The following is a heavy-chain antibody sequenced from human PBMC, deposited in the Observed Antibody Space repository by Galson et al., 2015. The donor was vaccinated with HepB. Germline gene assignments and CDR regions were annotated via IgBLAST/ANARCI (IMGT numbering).Heavy chain of an antibody. J-gene: IGHJ4*02. D-gene: IGHD3-9*01. CDR1: GFSFSDYW. CDR2: VSEDGSEK. V-gene: IGHV3-7*03. CDR3: VRGTKDLDDKLTGFDY. Sequence: SLRLSCAVSGFSFSDYWMAWVRQAPGKGLEWVGNVSEDGSEKFYVESVKGRFTISRDNAEKSVFLHMSGLTGEDTAVYYCVRGTKDLDDKLTGFDYWGRGTLVTVSA.